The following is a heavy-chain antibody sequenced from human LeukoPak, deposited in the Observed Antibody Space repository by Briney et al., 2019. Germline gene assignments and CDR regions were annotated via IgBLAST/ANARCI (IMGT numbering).Heavy chain of an antibody. CDR1: GGSISSYY. CDR2: IYYSGST. V-gene: IGHV4-59*01. Sequence: SETLSLTCTVSGGSISSYYWSWTRQPPGKGLEWIGYIYYSGSTNYNPSLKSRVTISVDTSKNQFSLKLSSVTAADTAVYYCAGALRLGELSSKAVDYWGQGTLVTVSS. D-gene: IGHD3-16*02. CDR3: AGALRLGELSSKAVDY. J-gene: IGHJ4*02.